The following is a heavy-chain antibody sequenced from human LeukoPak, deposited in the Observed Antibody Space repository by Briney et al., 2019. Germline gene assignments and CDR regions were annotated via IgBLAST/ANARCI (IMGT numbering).Heavy chain of an antibody. D-gene: IGHD3-22*01. CDR2: IRYDGSNK. J-gene: IGHJ4*02. Sequence: GGSLRLSCAASGFTFSSYGMHWVRQAPGKGLEWVAFIRYDGSNKYYADSVKGRFTISRDNSKNTLYLQMNSLRAEDTAVYYCAKDSSTYYYDSSGRLWDYWGQGTLVTVSS. CDR3: AKDSSTYYYDSSGRLWDY. CDR1: GFTFSSYG. V-gene: IGHV3-30*02.